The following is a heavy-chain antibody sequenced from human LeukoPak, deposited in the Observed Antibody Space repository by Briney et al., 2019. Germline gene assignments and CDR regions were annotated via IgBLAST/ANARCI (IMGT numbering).Heavy chain of an antibody. J-gene: IGHJ4*02. CDR1: GFNFISYS. D-gene: IGHD6-6*01. CDR3: ARGESSSSPGDY. V-gene: IGHV3-21*01. Sequence: GGSLRLSCAASGFNFISYSVNWVRQAPGRGLEWVSSVSSSSSYIYYADSVKGRFTISRDNAKNSLYLQMNSLRAEDTAVYYCARGESSSSPGDYWGQGTLVTVSS. CDR2: VSSSSSYI.